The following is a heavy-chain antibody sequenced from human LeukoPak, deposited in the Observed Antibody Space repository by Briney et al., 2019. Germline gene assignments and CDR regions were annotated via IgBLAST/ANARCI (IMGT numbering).Heavy chain of an antibody. V-gene: IGHV4-59*01. D-gene: IGHD5-18*01. Sequence: KASETLSLTYTVSGGSISSYYWSWIRQPPGKGLEWIGYIYYSGSTNYNPSLKSRVTISVDTSKNQFSLKLSSVTAADTAVYYCARGPAMVEGYYYYGMDVWGQGTTVTVSS. CDR3: ARGPAMVEGYYYYGMDV. CDR1: GGSISSYY. J-gene: IGHJ6*02. CDR2: IYYSGST.